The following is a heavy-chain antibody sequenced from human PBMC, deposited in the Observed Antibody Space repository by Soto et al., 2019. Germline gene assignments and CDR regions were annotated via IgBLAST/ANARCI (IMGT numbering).Heavy chain of an antibody. J-gene: IGHJ4*02. CDR1: GFTVSNNY. Sequence: EVQLVESGGGLIQPGGSLRLSCAVSGFTVSNNYMSWVRQAPGKGLEGVSVIYSGGYTAYGDSVKGRFTISRDNSKKPLIPQKKRLGRARPGGFLRAAQRGGGGYWGQGTLVTVSS. CDR2: IYSGGYT. V-gene: IGHV3-53*01. D-gene: IGHD3-10*01. CDR3: AAQRGGGGY.